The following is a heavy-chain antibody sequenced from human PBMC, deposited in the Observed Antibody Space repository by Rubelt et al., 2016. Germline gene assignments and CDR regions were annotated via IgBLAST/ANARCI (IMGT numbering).Heavy chain of an antibody. CDR2: IYTSGST. CDR1: GGSISSGGYY. Sequence: QVQLQESGPGLVKPSQTLSLTCTVSGGSISSGGYYWSWIRQHPGKGLEWIGRIYTSGSTNYNPSLKSRVTMSVDTSKNQFSLSLCLWTASDSAVYYCARAQLLSDYDYGMDVWGQGTTVTFSS. D-gene: IGHD2-2*01. CDR3: ARAQLLSDYDYGMDV. V-gene: IGHV4-61*02. J-gene: IGHJ6*02.